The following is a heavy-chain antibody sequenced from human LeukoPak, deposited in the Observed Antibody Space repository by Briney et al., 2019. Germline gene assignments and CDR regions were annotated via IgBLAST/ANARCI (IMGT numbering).Heavy chain of an antibody. J-gene: IGHJ3*02. CDR1: RFTFSSYG. V-gene: IGHV3-30*18. D-gene: IGHD3-16*01. Sequence: TGRSLRLSCAASRFTFSSYGMHWVHQAPGKGLEWVAVISYDGNNRYYADSVKGRFTISRYNSKNTLYLQMNSLRAEDTAVYYCAKVKGEVIGAFDIWGQGTMVTVSS. CDR3: AKVKGEVIGAFDI. CDR2: ISYDGNNR.